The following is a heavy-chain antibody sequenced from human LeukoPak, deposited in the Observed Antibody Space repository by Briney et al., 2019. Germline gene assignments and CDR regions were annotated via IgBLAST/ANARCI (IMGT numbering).Heavy chain of an antibody. CDR1: GGSISSSSYY. Sequence: SETLSLTCTVSGGSISSSSYYWGWICQPPGKEREWIGSIYYSGSTYYNPSLKSRVTISVDTSKNQFSLKLSSVTAADTAVYYCARVLQEFDYWGQGTLVTVSS. D-gene: IGHD2/OR15-2a*01. J-gene: IGHJ4*02. CDR3: ARVLQEFDY. CDR2: IYYSGST. V-gene: IGHV4-39*01.